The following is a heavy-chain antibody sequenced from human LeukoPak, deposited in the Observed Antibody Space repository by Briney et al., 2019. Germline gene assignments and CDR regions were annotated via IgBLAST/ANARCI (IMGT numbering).Heavy chain of an antibody. CDR3: ARHGRWLDFHDAFDI. D-gene: IGHD6-19*01. J-gene: IGHJ3*02. Sequence: PSETLSLTCTVSGGSISSYYWSWIRQPPGKGLEWIGYIYYSGSTNYNPSLKSRVTISVDTFKNQFSLKLSSVTAADTAVYYCARHGRWLDFHDAFDIWGQGTMVTVSS. CDR2: IYYSGST. CDR1: GGSISSYY. V-gene: IGHV4-59*08.